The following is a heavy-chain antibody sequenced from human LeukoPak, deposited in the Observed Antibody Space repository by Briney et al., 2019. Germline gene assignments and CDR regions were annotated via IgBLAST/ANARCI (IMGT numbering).Heavy chain of an antibody. Sequence: PSETLSLTCGVSGDSSSSGSFAWSWIRQPPGKGLEWIGYIYRSGTTHYNPSLKSRVTISVDTSKNQFSLKLSSVTAADTAVYYCARESAGIGMDVWGQGTTVTVSS. CDR2: IYRSGTT. J-gene: IGHJ6*02. CDR3: ARESAGIGMDV. V-gene: IGHV4-30-2*01. D-gene: IGHD1-1*01. CDR1: GDSSSSGSFA.